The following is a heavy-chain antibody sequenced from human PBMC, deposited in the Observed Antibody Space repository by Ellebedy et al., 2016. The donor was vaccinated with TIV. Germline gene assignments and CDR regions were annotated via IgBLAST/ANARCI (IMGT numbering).Heavy chain of an antibody. CDR1: GFIFTNYA. D-gene: IGHD1-26*01. J-gene: IGHJ4*02. V-gene: IGHV3-23*01. Sequence: GGSLRLXXAASGFIFTNYAMTWVRQAPGKGLEWVSTITGSGAITDYAFSVKGRFTISRNNSKSTLYLQMNSLRAEDTAVYYCAKRWDYYGNALNYWGQGTLVTVSS. CDR2: ITGSGAIT. CDR3: AKRWDYYGNALNY.